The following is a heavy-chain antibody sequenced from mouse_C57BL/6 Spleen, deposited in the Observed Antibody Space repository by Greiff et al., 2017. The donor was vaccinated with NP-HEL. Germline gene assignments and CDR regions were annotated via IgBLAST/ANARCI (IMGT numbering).Heavy chain of an antibody. D-gene: IGHD1-1*01. CDR3: TLPYGSSPWYFDV. Sequence: VKLQESGAELVRPGASVTLSCKASGYTFTDYEMHWVKQTPVHGLEWIGAIDPETGGTAYNQKFKGKAILTADKSSSTAYMELRSLTSEDSAVYYCTLPYGSSPWYFDVWGTGTTVTVSS. V-gene: IGHV1-15*01. CDR2: IDPETGGT. J-gene: IGHJ1*03. CDR1: GYTFTDYE.